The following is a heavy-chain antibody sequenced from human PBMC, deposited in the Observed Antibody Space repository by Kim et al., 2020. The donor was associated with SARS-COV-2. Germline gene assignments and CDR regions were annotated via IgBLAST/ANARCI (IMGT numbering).Heavy chain of an antibody. CDR2: ISHSGST. CDR1: GGSISSYY. V-gene: IGHV4-59*08. Sequence: SETLSLTCTVSGGSISSYYWSWIRQPPGKGLEWIGYISHSGSTNYNPSLKSRVTISVDTSKNQFSLKLSSATAADTAVYYSARRAEWGGDCHWLGDAFD. D-gene: IGHD2-21*02. J-gene: IGHJ3*02. CDR3: ARRAEWGGDCHWLGDAFD.